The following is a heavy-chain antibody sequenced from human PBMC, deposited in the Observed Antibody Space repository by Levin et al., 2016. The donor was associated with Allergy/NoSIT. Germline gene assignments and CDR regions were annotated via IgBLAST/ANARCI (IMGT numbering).Heavy chain of an antibody. J-gene: IGHJ4*02. V-gene: IGHV1-46*01. D-gene: IGHD4-17*01. Sequence: ASVKVSCKASGYTFTSYYMHWVRQAPGQGLEWMGIINPSGGSTTYAQKFQGRVTMTRDTSTSTVYMELSSLRSEDTAVYYCARGSGSRGGYGDYRAAYFDYWGQGTLVTVSS. CDR1: GYTFTSYY. CDR2: INPSGGST. CDR3: ARGSGSRGGYGDYRAAYFDY.